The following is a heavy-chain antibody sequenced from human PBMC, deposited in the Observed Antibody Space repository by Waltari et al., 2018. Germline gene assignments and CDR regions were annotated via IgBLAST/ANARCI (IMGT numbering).Heavy chain of an antibody. Sequence: QVQLVESGGGVVQPGRSLRLTCAASGFTFSSYGMHWVRQAPGKGLEWVAVISYDGSNKYYADSVKGRFTISRDNSKNTLYLQMNSLRAEDTAVYYCAKDQPSDYWGQGTLVTVSS. CDR2: ISYDGSNK. CDR1: GFTFSSYG. D-gene: IGHD6-6*01. CDR3: AKDQPSDY. V-gene: IGHV3-30*18. J-gene: IGHJ4*02.